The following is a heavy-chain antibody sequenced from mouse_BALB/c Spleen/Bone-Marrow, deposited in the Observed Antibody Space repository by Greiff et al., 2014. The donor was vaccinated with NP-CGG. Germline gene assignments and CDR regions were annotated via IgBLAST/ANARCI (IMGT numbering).Heavy chain of an antibody. Sequence: VQLQQSGPELVKPGASVKVSCKASGYAFTNYNMYWVKQSHGKSLEWIGYFDPYNGGTSYNQKFKGKATLTADKSSSTAYMHLNSLTSEDSAVYYCARSFAMDYWGQGTSVTVSS. CDR1: GYAFTNYN. V-gene: IGHV1S135*01. CDR3: ARSFAMDY. CDR2: FDPYNGGT. J-gene: IGHJ4*01.